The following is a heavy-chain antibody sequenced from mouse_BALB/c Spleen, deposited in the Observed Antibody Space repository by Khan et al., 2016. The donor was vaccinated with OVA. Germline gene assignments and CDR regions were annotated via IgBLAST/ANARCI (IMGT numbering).Heavy chain of an antibody. Sequence: VQLQQPGPELVKPGASVKISCKASGYSFTGYFMHWVMQSHGKSLEWIGRINPHFGETFYNQKFMDKATLTVDESSSTAHLELRSLASEDSAVYYCARIYGSDFDYWGQGTTLTVSS. V-gene: IGHV1-20*02. CDR3: ARIYGSDFDY. J-gene: IGHJ2*01. CDR1: GYSFTGYF. CDR2: INPHFGET. D-gene: IGHD1-1*01.